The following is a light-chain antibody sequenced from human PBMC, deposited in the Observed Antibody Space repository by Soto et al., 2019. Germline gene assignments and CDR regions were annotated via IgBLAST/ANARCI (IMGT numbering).Light chain of an antibody. V-gene: IGKV3-20*01. J-gene: IGKJ3*01. CDR3: QQYGSSPT. CDR1: QSVSSSY. Sequence: EIVLTQSPGTLSLSPGERATLSCRASQSVSSSYLAWYQQRPGQAPRLLIYGASSRATGIPDSVSGSGSGTDFTLTISRLEPEDFAEYYCQQYGSSPTFGPGTKVDIK. CDR2: GAS.